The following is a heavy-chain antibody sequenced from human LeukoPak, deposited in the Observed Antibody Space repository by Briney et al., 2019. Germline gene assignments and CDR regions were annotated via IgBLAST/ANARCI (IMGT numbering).Heavy chain of an antibody. CDR1: GFIFSSYG. CDR2: IWYDGNNK. D-gene: IGHD3-22*01. CDR3: ARNTHNGSGSRAAFDI. J-gene: IGHJ3*02. V-gene: IGHV3-33*01. Sequence: QAGGSLRLSCAASGFIFSSYGMHWARQAPGKGLEWVAVIWYDGNNKYYADSVKGRFTISRDNSRDTLFLQMNSLRAEDTALYYCARNTHNGSGSRAAFDIWGQGTTVTVSS.